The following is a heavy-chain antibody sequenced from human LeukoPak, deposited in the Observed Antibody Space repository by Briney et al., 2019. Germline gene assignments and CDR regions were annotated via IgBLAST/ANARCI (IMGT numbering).Heavy chain of an antibody. J-gene: IGHJ4*02. D-gene: IGHD3-9*01. CDR2: IYGSGST. V-gene: IGHV4-59*01. CDR1: GGSLTNYY. CDR3: ARGAEDQYFDWSAFDY. Sequence: SETLSLSCNLSGGSLTNYYWRWLRQPPGKGLEWIGYIYGSGSTNYNPSLQSRVTISVDTSKKQFFLKLSCVTAADTAVYYCARGAEDQYFDWSAFDYWGQGTLVTVSS.